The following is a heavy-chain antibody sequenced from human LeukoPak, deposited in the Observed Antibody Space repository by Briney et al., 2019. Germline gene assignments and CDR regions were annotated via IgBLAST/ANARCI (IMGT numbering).Heavy chain of an antibody. Sequence: SQTLSLTCTVSGGSISSGDYYWSWIRQPPGKGLEWIGYIYYSGSTYYNPSLKSRFTISVDTSKNQFSLKLSSVTAADTAVYYCARGHHGSGSYYSRGGYFDYWGQGTLVTVSS. CDR1: GGSISSGDYY. V-gene: IGHV4-30-4*08. D-gene: IGHD3-10*01. CDR3: ARGHHGSGSYYSRGGYFDY. J-gene: IGHJ4*02. CDR2: IYYSGST.